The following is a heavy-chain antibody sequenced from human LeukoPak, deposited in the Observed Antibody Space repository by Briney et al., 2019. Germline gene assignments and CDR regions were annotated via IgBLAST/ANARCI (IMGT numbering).Heavy chain of an antibody. CDR2: ISYDGSNK. Sequence: PGRSPRLSCAASGFTFSSYGMHWVRQAPGKGLEWVAVISYDGSNKYYADSVKGRFTISRDNSKNTLYLQMNSLRAEDTAVYYCAKLAGVVPAATTPFDYWGQGTLVTVSS. V-gene: IGHV3-30*18. J-gene: IGHJ4*02. D-gene: IGHD2-2*01. CDR3: AKLAGVVPAATTPFDY. CDR1: GFTFSSYG.